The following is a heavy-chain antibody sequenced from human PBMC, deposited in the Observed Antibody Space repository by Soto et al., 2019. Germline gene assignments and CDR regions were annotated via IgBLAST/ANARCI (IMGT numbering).Heavy chain of an antibody. CDR1: GGSISSGGYY. CDR3: ARDLRGKRDDLLGY. D-gene: IGHD3-16*01. CDR2: IYYSGST. J-gene: IGHJ4*02. V-gene: IGHV4-31*03. Sequence: QVQLQESGPGLVKPSQTLSLTCTVSGGSISSGGYYWSWIRQHPGKGLEWIGYIYYSGSTYYNPSLKSRVTISVDTSKNQFSLKLSSVTAADTAVYYCARDLRGKRDDLLGYWGQGTLVTVSS.